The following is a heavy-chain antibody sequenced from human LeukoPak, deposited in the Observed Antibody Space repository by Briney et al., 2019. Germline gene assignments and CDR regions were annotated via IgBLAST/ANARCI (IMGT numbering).Heavy chain of an antibody. CDR1: GGSISSYY. D-gene: IGHD6-13*01. CDR2: IYYSGST. Sequence: SETLSLTCTVSGGSISSYYWSWIRQPPGKGLEWIGYIYYSGSTNYNPSLKSRVTISVDTSKNQFSLKLSSVTAADTAVYYCARAYSSSWYRYYYMDVWGKGTTVTVSS. V-gene: IGHV4-59*01. J-gene: IGHJ6*03. CDR3: ARAYSSSWYRYYYMDV.